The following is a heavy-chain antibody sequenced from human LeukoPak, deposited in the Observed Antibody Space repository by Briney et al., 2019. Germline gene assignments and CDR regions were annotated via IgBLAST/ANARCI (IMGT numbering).Heavy chain of an antibody. V-gene: IGHV3-23*01. D-gene: IGHD2-2*01. CDR1: GFTFSSYA. Sequence: PGGSLRLSCAASGFTFSSYAMSWVRQAPGKGLGWVSAISGSGGSTYYADSVKGRFTISRDNSKNTLYLQMNSLRAEDTAVYYCAKNPDIVVVPAASDYWGQGTLVTVSS. CDR2: ISGSGGST. CDR3: AKNPDIVVVPAASDY. J-gene: IGHJ4*02.